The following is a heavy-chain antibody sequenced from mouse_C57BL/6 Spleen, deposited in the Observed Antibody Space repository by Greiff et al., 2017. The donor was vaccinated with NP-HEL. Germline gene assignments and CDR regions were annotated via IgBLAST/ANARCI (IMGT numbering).Heavy chain of an antibody. CDR2: IDPANGNT. V-gene: IGHV14-3*01. Sequence: VHVKQSVAELVRPGASVKLSCTASGFNIKNTYMHWVKQRPEQGLEWIGRIDPANGNTKYAPKFQGKATITADTSSNTAYLQLSSLTSEDTAIYYCASGPLYYGSSYPFAYWGQGTLVTVSA. D-gene: IGHD1-1*01. CDR1: GFNIKNTY. CDR3: ASGPLYYGSSYPFAY. J-gene: IGHJ3*01.